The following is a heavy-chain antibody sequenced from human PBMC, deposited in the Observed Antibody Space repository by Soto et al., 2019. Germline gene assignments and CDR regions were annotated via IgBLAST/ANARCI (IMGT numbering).Heavy chain of an antibody. V-gene: IGHV4-30-4*01. CDR1: GDSISSAVSY. Sequence: PSETLSLTCTVPGDSISSAVSYWSWVRQPPGKGLEWIGETNGGGSAFYNPSLKTRVAISLDTPKNQFSLKLSSMTAADTAVYYCARESNLHVFDYWGQGTLVTVSS. J-gene: IGHJ4*02. CDR2: TNGGGSA. CDR3: ARESNLHVFDY.